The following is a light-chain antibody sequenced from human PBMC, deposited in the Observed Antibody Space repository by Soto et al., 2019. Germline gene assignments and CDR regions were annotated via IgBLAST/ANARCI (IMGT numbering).Light chain of an antibody. Sequence: DIQITQSPASLSASVGDRVTITCRASQSITSHLNWYQQKPGKAPKLLIYTASNLQSGVPSRFSGSGSGTDFTLSISSLQPEDFATYYCQQTYSTLSITFGQGTRLEIK. V-gene: IGKV1-39*01. J-gene: IGKJ5*01. CDR1: QSITSH. CDR2: TAS. CDR3: QQTYSTLSIT.